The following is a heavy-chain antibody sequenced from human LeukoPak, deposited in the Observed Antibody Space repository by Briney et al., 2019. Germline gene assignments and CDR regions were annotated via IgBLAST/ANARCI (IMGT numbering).Heavy chain of an antibody. Sequence: SETLSLTCTVSGGSISSGGYYWSWIRQHPGKGLEWIGYIYYSGSTYYNPSLKSRVTISVDTSKNQFSLKLSSVTAADTAVYYCAREGDSSGCFVYWGQGTLVTVSS. J-gene: IGHJ4*02. D-gene: IGHD3-22*01. CDR1: GGSISSGGYY. V-gene: IGHV4-31*03. CDR2: IYYSGST. CDR3: AREGDSSGCFVY.